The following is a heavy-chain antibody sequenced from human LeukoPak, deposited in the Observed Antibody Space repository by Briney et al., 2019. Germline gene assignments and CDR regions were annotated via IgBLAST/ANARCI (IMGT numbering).Heavy chain of an antibody. CDR2: ISYDGSNK. Sequence: GGSLRLSCAASGFTFSSYAMHWVRQAPGKGLEWVAVISYDGSNKYYADSVKGRFTISRDNSKNTLYLQMNSLRAEDTAVYYCARGSSAAGTWEYGMDVWGQGTTVTVSS. CDR3: ARGSSAAGTWEYGMDV. CDR1: GFTFSSYA. J-gene: IGHJ6*02. V-gene: IGHV3-30-3*01. D-gene: IGHD6-13*01.